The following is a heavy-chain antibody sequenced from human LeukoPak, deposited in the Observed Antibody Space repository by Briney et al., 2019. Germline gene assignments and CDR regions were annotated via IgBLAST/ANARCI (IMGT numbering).Heavy chain of an antibody. CDR2: IYHSGST. D-gene: IGHD5-24*01. CDR3: ARVWLQSFDY. Sequence: PSETLSLTCTVSGYSISSGYYWGWIRQPPGKGLEWIGSIYHSGSTYYNPSLKSRVTISVDTSKNQFSLKLSSVTAADTAVYYCARVWLQSFDYWGQGTLVTVSS. CDR1: GYSISSGYY. V-gene: IGHV4-38-2*02. J-gene: IGHJ4*02.